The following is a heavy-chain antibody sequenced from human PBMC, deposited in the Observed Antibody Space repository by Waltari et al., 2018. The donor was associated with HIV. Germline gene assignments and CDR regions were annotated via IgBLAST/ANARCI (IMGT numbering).Heavy chain of an antibody. V-gene: IGHV3-21*02. CDR2: ISSGSTYL. J-gene: IGHJ4*02. CDR3: ARDLTVTTTAFFDY. Sequence: EVQLVESGGGLVKPGGSLRLSCAASGFTFSSYSMNWVRQAPGKGLECVSSISSGSTYLYYADSLRGRFTTSRDDAQNSLYLQMNSLKAEDTAVYYCARDLTVTTTAFFDYWGQGTLVTVSS. D-gene: IGHD4-17*01. CDR1: GFTFSSYS.